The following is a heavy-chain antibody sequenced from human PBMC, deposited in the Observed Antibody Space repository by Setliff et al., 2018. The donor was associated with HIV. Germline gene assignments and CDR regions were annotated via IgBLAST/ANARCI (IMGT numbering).Heavy chain of an antibody. J-gene: IGHJ5*02. D-gene: IGHD6-13*01. CDR3: AREGLRIAAAGYNWFDP. CDR1: GGSFSGYY. V-gene: IGHV4-34*01. CDR2: INNSGST. Sequence: SETLSLTCGVYGGSFSGYYWSWIRQPPGKGLEWIGEINNSGSTNYNPSLKSRVIISADTSKNQFSLKLNSVTAADTALYYCAREGLRIAAAGYNWFDPWGPGTLVTVSS.